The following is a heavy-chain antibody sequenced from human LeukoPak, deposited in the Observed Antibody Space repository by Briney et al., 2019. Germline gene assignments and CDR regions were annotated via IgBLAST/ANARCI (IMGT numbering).Heavy chain of an antibody. CDR1: GFKFA. J-gene: IGHJ4*02. D-gene: IGHD1-26*01. CDR3: AKETKVGENLYYFDY. V-gene: IGHV3-9*01. Sequence: PGRSLRLSCVASGFKFAMHWVRQAPGKSLEWVSGLSWHSGSIGYADSVKGRFIISRDNAKNSLYLEMNSLRPEDSALYYCAKETKVGENLYYFDYWGRGTLVTVSS. CDR2: LSWHSGSI.